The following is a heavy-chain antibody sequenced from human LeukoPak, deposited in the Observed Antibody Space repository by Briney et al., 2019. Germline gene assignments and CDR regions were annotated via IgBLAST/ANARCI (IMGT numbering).Heavy chain of an antibody. D-gene: IGHD3-22*01. CDR2: ISTSGST. CDR1: AASISNYY. J-gene: IGHJ4*02. CDR3: ASPRSGYRYTFDY. V-gene: IGHV4-4*09. Sequence: KSSETLSLTCAVSAASISNYYWSWIRQAPGKGLEWIGYISTSGSTNYNPSLKSRVSISLDTSKNRFPLNLNFVTAADTAVYYCASPRSGYRYTFDYWGQGALVTVSS.